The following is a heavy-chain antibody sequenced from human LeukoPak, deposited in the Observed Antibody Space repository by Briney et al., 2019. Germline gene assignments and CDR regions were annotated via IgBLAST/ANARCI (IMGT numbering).Heavy chain of an antibody. Sequence: PGGSLRLSCAASGFTFSSYAMNWVRQAPGKGLEWISVISGSGGSTYYADSVKGRFTISRDNSKNTLYLQMHSLRAEDTAVYYCAKRYAVSYYFDYWGQGTLVTVSS. CDR1: GFTFSSYA. V-gene: IGHV3-23*01. D-gene: IGHD2-2*01. J-gene: IGHJ4*02. CDR2: ISGSGGST. CDR3: AKRYAVSYYFDY.